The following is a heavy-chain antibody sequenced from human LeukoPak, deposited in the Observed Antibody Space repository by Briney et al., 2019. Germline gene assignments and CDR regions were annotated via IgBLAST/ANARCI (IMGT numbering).Heavy chain of an antibody. D-gene: IGHD2-2*01. V-gene: IGHV3-23*01. CDR1: GFTFDDYG. Sequence: GGSLRLSCAASGFTFDDYGMSWIRQAPGKGLEWVSAISGSGGSTYCADSVKGRFTISRDNSKNTLYLQMNSLRAEDTAVYYCAKASPGYHNFDYWGQGTLVTVSS. J-gene: IGHJ4*02. CDR3: AKASPGYHNFDY. CDR2: ISGSGGST.